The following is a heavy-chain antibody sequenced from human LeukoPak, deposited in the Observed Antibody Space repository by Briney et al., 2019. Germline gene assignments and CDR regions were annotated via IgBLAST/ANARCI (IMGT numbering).Heavy chain of an antibody. D-gene: IGHD6-6*01. CDR2: IGTAGDT. Sequence: GGSLRLSCAAPGFTFSSYAMHWVRQATGKGLEWVSAIGTAGDTYYPGSVKGRFTISRENAKNSLYLQMSSLRAEDTAVYYCARGSSSLDFDYWGQGTLVTVSS. CDR3: ARGSSSLDFDY. J-gene: IGHJ4*02. CDR1: GFTFSSYA. V-gene: IGHV3-13*01.